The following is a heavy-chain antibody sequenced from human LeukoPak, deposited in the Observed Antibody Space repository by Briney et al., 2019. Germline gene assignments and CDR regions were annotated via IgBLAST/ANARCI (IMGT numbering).Heavy chain of an antibody. D-gene: IGHD3-3*01. CDR2: IYSDGTT. V-gene: IGHV3-53*05. CDR1: GFTVSNIY. Sequence: PGGSLRLSCAASGFTVSNIYMSWVRQAPGKKLEWVSDIYSDGTTFYADSVKGRFTISRDNSKNTLYLQMNSLRAEDTAVYHCARYDFILISYFDLWGRGALVTVSS. CDR3: ARYDFILISYFDL. J-gene: IGHJ2*01.